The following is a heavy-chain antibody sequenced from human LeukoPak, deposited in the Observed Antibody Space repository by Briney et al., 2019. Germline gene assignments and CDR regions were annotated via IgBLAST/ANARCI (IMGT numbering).Heavy chain of an antibody. CDR3: ARVPYDFWSGLLHYFDY. Sequence: GASVKVSCKASGYTFTSYGISWVRQAPGQGLEWMGWISAYNGNTNYAQKLQGRVTMTTDTSTSTAYKELRSLRSDDTAVYYCARVPYDFWSGLLHYFDYWGQGTLVTVST. D-gene: IGHD3-3*01. V-gene: IGHV1-18*01. CDR1: GYTFTSYG. CDR2: ISAYNGNT. J-gene: IGHJ4*02.